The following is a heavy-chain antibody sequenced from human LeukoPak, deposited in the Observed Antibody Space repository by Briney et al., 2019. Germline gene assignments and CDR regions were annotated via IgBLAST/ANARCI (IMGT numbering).Heavy chain of an antibody. CDR1: GGSISGYY. CDR3: ARGLGLCTSTSCPLDWFDP. V-gene: IGHV4-59*08. Sequence: PSETLSLTCTVSGGSISGYYWSWIRQPPGKGLEWIGSIYHSGTTYYNPSLKGRVTISLDTSKNQFSLKLRSMTAADTAVYYCARGLGLCTSTSCPLDWFDPWGQGTLVTVSS. CDR2: IYHSGTT. D-gene: IGHD2-2*01. J-gene: IGHJ5*02.